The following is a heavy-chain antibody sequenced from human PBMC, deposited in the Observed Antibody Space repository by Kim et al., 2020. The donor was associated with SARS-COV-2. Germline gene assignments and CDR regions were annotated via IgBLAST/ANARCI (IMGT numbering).Heavy chain of an antibody. CDR3: ARAGNTTVRGNFVVAMDV. J-gene: IGHJ6*01. Sequence: SETLSLTCTVSGYSISSGYYWGWIRQPPGKGLDWIGSIYHSGSTYYNPSLKSRVTISVDTSKNQFSLKLSSVTAADTALYYCARAGNTTVRGNFVVAMDV. CDR2: IYHSGST. D-gene: IGHD3-10*01. V-gene: IGHV4-38-2*02. CDR1: GYSISSGYY.